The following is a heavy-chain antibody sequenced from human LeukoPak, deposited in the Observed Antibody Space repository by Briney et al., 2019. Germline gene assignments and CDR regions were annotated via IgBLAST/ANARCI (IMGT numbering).Heavy chain of an antibody. CDR3: ASYRYGSSFAFDI. CDR1: GFSFDDYP. V-gene: IGHV3-43*02. J-gene: IGHJ3*02. Sequence: GGSVRLSCAASGFSFDDYPMHWVRQAPGKGLEWVSLINEDGGKTFYADSVRGRFTISRDNSKNSLYLQMNSLRTEDTALYYCASYRYGSSFAFDIWGQGTMATVSS. D-gene: IGHD6-6*01. CDR2: INEDGGKT.